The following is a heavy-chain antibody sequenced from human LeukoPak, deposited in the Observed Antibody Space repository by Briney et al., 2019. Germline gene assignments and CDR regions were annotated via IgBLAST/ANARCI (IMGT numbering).Heavy chain of an antibody. D-gene: IGHD6-13*01. CDR1: GGTFSSYA. CDR3: AREFRAYSTTLDYYGMDV. Sequence: ASVKVSCKASGGTFSSYAISWVRQAPGQGLEWMGGIIPIFGTANYAQKFQGRVTITADESTSTAYMELSSLRSDDTAVYYCAREFRAYSTTLDYYGMDVWGQGTTVTVSS. J-gene: IGHJ6*02. V-gene: IGHV1-69*13. CDR2: IIPIFGTA.